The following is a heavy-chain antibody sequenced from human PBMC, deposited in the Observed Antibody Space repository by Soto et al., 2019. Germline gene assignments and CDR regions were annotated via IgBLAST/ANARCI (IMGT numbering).Heavy chain of an antibody. CDR2: IIPIFGTA. V-gene: IGHV1-69*01. J-gene: IGHJ6*02. Sequence: QVQLVQSGAEVKKPGSSVKVSCKASGGTFSSYAISWVRQAPGQGLEWMGGIIPIFGTANYAQKFQGRVTITADESTSTAYMELSSLRSEDTGVYYCARADFVVVVAYYYYGMDVWGQGTTVTVSS. CDR3: ARADFVVVVAYYYYGMDV. CDR1: GGTFSSYA. D-gene: IGHD2-15*01.